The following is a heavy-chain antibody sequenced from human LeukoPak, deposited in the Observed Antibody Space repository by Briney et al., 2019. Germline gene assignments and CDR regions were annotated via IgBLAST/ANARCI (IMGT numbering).Heavy chain of an antibody. V-gene: IGHV1-69*05. J-gene: IGHJ4*02. Sequence: SVKVSRKASGGTFSSYAISWVRQAPGQGLEWMGGIIPIFGTANYAQKFQGRVTITTDESTSTAYMELSSLRSEDTAVYYCASPGYYVSSGYYYWYWGPGTPVTVSS. D-gene: IGHD3-22*01. CDR1: GGTFSSYA. CDR3: ASPGYYVSSGYYYWY. CDR2: IIPIFGTA.